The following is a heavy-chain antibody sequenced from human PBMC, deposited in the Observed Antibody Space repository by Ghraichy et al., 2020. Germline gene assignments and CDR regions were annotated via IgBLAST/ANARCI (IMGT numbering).Heavy chain of an antibody. J-gene: IGHJ6*04. D-gene: IGHD3-16*02. Sequence: SETLSLTCTVSGDSISSSSYLWGWIRQPPGQGLEWIGSIYYSGTTYYSPSLKSRVSISVDTSKNQFSLNLSSVTAADTAVYYWARSRSGGIIITFGGIIARLDVWGKGTTVTVSS. CDR3: ARSRSGGIIITFGGIIARLDV. CDR1: GDSISSSSYL. CDR2: IYYSGTT. V-gene: IGHV4-39*01.